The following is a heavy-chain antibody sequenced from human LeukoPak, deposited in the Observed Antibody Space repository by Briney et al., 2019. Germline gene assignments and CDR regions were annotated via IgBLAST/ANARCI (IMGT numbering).Heavy chain of an antibody. CDR2: IWDSGTPI. D-gene: IGHD3-9*01. V-gene: IGHV3-48*01. Sequence: PGGSLRLSCAASGFTFSSYSMTWVRQAPGMGLEWISYIWDSGTPIYYADSVKGRFTISRGNANNLVYLQMNSVRAEDTAVYYCARDSWLDVWGQGTMVTVSS. CDR3: ARDSWLDV. CDR1: GFTFSSYS. J-gene: IGHJ3*01.